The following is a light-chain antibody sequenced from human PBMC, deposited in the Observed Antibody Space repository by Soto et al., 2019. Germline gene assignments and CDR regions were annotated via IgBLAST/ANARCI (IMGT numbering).Light chain of an antibody. CDR2: SND. CDR1: GSNIGSNT. Sequence: QSALIQAPSASGTPGQRVTISCSGGGSNIGSNTVNWYQHVPGTAPKLLIFSNDRRPSGVPDRFSGSKSGTSASLAISGLQSDDEAEYHCATWDDSRNGPIFGGGTKLTVL. V-gene: IGLV1-44*01. J-gene: IGLJ2*01. CDR3: ATWDDSRNGPI.